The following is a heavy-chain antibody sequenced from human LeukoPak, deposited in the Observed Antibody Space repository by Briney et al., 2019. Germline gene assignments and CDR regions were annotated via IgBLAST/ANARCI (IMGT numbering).Heavy chain of an antibody. J-gene: IGHJ4*02. CDR1: GDSISSGGYS. CDR2: IYHSGRS. V-gene: IGHV4-30-2*01. CDR3: ARGRRDDYTGNFDS. Sequence: SETLSLTCAVSGDSISSGGYSWSWIRQPPGKGLEWIGYIYHSGRSYLNPSLKSRVTMSIDTFKNQFSLKLTSVTAADTAVYYCARGRRDDYTGNFDSWGQGTLVTVSS. D-gene: IGHD5-24*01.